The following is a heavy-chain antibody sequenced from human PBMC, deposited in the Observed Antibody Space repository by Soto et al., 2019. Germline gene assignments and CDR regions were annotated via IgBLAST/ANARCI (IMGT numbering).Heavy chain of an antibody. CDR1: GFTFSSYG. V-gene: IGHV3-33*01. Sequence: GGSLRLSCAASGFTFSSYGMHWVRQAPGKGLEWVAFIWHDGGNKFYAESVKGRFTISRDNSKNTLYLQMTSLSAEDTAMYYCARDGDVNTGFGKDYWGQGTMVTVSS. D-gene: IGHD3-16*01. CDR3: ARDGDVNTGFGKDY. CDR2: IWHDGGNK. J-gene: IGHJ4*02.